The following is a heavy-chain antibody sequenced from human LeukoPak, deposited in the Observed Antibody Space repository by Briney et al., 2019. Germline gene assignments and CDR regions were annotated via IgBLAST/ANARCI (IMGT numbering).Heavy chain of an antibody. V-gene: IGHV3-23*01. D-gene: IGHD3-22*01. CDR3: AKAGYYYDSSGYYPY. Sequence: PGGSLRLSCAASEFTFSNYTMSWVRQAPGKGLEWVSAISGSGGSTYYADSVKGRFTISRDNSKNTLYLQMNSLRAEDTAVYYCAKAGYYYDSSGYYPYWGQGTLVTVSS. CDR1: EFTFSNYT. J-gene: IGHJ4*02. CDR2: ISGSGGST.